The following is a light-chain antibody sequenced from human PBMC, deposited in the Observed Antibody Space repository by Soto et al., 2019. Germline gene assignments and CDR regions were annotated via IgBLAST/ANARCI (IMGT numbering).Light chain of an antibody. Sequence: VVTQSPATLSVFPGETATLSCRASQSVSSDLAWYQQRPGQAPRLLIYGASTRATGIPARFRGSGSGTEFRLTTSSLQPDDFATYYCQQYNTWHPKMAFGRGTKVDIK. CDR1: QSVSSD. V-gene: IGKV3-15*01. CDR2: GAS. CDR3: QQYNTWHPKMA. J-gene: IGKJ1*01.